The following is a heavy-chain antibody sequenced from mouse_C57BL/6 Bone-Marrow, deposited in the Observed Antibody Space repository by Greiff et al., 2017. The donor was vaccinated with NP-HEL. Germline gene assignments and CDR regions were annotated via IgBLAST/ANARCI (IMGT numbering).Heavy chain of an antibody. CDR3: ARRHYYYGSSYDAMDY. CDR1: GFSLSTSGMG. CDR2: IYWDDDK. J-gene: IGHJ4*01. V-gene: IGHV8-12*01. D-gene: IGHD1-1*01. Sequence: QVQLKESGPGILQSSQTLSLTCSFSGFSLSTSGMGVSWIRQPSGKGLEWLAHIYWDDDKRYNPSLKSRLTISKDTSRNQVFLKITSVDTADTATYYCARRHYYYGSSYDAMDYWGQGTSVTVSS.